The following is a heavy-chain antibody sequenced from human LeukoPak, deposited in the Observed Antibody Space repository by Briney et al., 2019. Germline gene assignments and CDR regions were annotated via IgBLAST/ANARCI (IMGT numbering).Heavy chain of an antibody. J-gene: IGHJ4*02. CDR2: IKSKTDGGTT. CDR3: TTNPPNDHDGSGSPDY. CDR1: GFTFSGYS. D-gene: IGHD3-10*01. Sequence: GGSLRLSCAASGFTFSGYSMNWVRQAPGKGLEWVGRIKSKTDGGTTDYAAPVKGRFTISRDDSKNTLYLQMNSLKTEDTAVYYCTTNPPNDHDGSGSPDYWGQGTLVTVSS. V-gene: IGHV3-15*07.